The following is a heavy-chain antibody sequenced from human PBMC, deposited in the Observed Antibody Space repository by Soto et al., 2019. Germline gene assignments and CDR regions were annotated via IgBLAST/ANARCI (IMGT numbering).Heavy chain of an antibody. J-gene: IGHJ4*02. D-gene: IGHD3-22*01. CDR3: ARDHSMIRAVPDY. Sequence: ASVKVSCKTSGYPFIDFYVHWVRQAPGQGLEWLGNINPRADSTVYAPKFEDRVSMTRDTSTSTVYMELRSLRSDDTALYYCARDHSMIRAVPDYWGQGTLVTVSS. CDR1: GYPFIDFY. V-gene: IGHV1-46*01. CDR2: INPRADST.